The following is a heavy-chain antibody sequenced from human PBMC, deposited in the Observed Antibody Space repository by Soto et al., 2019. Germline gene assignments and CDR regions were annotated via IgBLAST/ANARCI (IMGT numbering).Heavy chain of an antibody. V-gene: IGHV3-48*01. J-gene: IGHJ3*02. CDR1: GFTFTSYS. CDR2: ISVVGTTI. Sequence: GGSLRLSCAASGFTFTSYSMNWVRQAPGKGLEWVSYISVVGTTIYYADSVKGRFTISRDNAKNSLYLQMNSLRAEDTAVYYCATLPPPPSYGDYAGEAFDIWGQGTMVTVSS. CDR3: ATLPPPPSYGDYAGEAFDI. D-gene: IGHD4-17*01.